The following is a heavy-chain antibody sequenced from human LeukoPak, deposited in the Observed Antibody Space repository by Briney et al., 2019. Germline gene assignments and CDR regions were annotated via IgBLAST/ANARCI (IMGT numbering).Heavy chain of an antibody. CDR1: GFTFSSHW. CDR3: ARDRPHNWFDP. CDR2: IKEDGSEK. D-gene: IGHD6-6*01. V-gene: IGHV3-7*01. Sequence: GGSLRLSCAASGFTFSSHWMSWVRQAPGKGLEWVANIKEDGSEKYYVDSVKDRFTISRDNAKNTLYLQMNSLRAEDTAVYYCARDRPHNWFDPWGQGTLVTVSS. J-gene: IGHJ5*02.